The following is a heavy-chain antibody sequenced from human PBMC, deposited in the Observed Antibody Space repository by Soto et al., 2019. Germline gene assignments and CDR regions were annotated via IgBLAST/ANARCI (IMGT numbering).Heavy chain of an antibody. D-gene: IGHD2-8*02. CDR2: IHHSGTT. Sequence: QVHLQESGPGLVKPSQTLSLTCTVSGDSISSGTNFWSWIRQPPGKGLEWMGFIHHSGTTFYNPSLKSRVNVSGDTSGNQISLKVTSLAAAATALDYLARGRGYCTGPSLPLFYFHRLDGRGQRAKGNVSS. CDR1: GDSISSGTNF. J-gene: IGHJ6*02. CDR3: ARGRGYCTGPSLPLFYFHRLDG. V-gene: IGHV4-30-4*01.